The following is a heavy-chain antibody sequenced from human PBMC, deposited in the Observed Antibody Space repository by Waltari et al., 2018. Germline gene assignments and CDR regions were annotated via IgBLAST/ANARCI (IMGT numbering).Heavy chain of an antibody. CDR2: ISSSSSYI. Sequence: EVQLVESGGGLVKPGGSLRLSCSASGFTFSRYSMNWVRQAPGKGLEWVSSISSSSSYIYYADSVKGRFTISRDNAKNSLYLQMNSLRAEDTAVYYCARGVVAGTGYWGQGTLVTVSS. CDR3: ARGVVAGTGY. J-gene: IGHJ4*02. V-gene: IGHV3-21*01. CDR1: GFTFSRYS. D-gene: IGHD6-19*01.